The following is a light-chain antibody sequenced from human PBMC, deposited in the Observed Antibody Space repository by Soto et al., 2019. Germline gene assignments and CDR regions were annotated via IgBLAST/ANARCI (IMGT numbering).Light chain of an antibody. V-gene: IGLV1-36*01. Sequence: QSVLTQPPSASEAPRQRVTISCSGSSSNIGTNGVNWYQQLPGKAPKLLIYYDDLLPSGVSDRFSGSKSGTSASLAISGLQSEDEADYYCAAWDDSLNGWVFGGWTKLTVL. CDR1: SSNIGTNG. CDR2: YDD. CDR3: AAWDDSLNGWV. J-gene: IGLJ3*02.